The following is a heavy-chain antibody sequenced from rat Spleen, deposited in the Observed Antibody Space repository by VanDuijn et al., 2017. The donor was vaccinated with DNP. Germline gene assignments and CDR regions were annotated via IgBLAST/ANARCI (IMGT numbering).Heavy chain of an antibody. CDR3: ARSPETSYIYFPWAY. V-gene: IGHV2-30*01. CDR1: GFSLTTHH. J-gene: IGHJ3*01. CDR2: IGTGGST. Sequence: QVQLKESGPGLVQPSQTLSLVCTVSGFSLTTHHVHWVRQPSGKGLEWMGIIGTGGSTEYNSALKSRLSISRDTSKNQIFLKMNSLQTEDTATYYCARSPETSYIYFPWAYWGQGTLVTVSS. D-gene: IGHD1-2*01.